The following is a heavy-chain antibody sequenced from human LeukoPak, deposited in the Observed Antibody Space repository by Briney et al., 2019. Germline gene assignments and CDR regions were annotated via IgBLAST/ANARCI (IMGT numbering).Heavy chain of an antibody. CDR1: GFTFSSYG. CDR3: ARDEDGRSSNYVFDY. D-gene: IGHD3-16*01. V-gene: IGHV3-30-3*01. Sequence: PGRSLRLSCAASGFTFSSYGMHWVRQAPGKGLEWVAVISKDGSQRYYADSVKGRFTISRDNSKNTVYLQMTTLRVEDTAVYYCARDEDGRSSNYVFDYWGQGTLVTVSS. CDR2: ISKDGSQR. J-gene: IGHJ4*02.